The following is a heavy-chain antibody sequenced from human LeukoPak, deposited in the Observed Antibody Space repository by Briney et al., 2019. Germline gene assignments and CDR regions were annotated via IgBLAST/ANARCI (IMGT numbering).Heavy chain of an antibody. Sequence: SETLSLTCAVYGGSFSGYYWSWIRQPPGKGLEWIGSIYYSGTTYYNPSLKSRVTISVDTSKNQFSLKLSSVTAADTALYYCAKHYMGSSYNHGLDCWGQGTLVTVSS. CDR2: IYYSGTT. CDR1: GGSFSGYY. J-gene: IGHJ4*02. V-gene: IGHV4-34*01. CDR3: AKHYMGSSYNHGLDC. D-gene: IGHD3-10*01.